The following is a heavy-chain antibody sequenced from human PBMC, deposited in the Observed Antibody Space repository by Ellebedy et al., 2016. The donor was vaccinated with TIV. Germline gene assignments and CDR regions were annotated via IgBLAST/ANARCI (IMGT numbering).Heavy chain of an antibody. D-gene: IGHD3-10*01. CDR1: GFTVSSNF. Sequence: GESLKISCSASGFTVSSNFMTWVRQAPGKGLEWVSVIYGGGTIRYADSVKGRFTISRDNAQNSLYLQMNSLRAEDTAFYYCAKDDGTSYPSSFDYWGQGALVTVSS. V-gene: IGHV3-53*05. J-gene: IGHJ4*02. CDR3: AKDDGTSYPSSFDY. CDR2: IYGGGTI.